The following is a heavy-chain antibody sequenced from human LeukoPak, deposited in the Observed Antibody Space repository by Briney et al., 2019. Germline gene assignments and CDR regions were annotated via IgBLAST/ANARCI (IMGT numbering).Heavy chain of an antibody. V-gene: IGHV4-34*01. D-gene: IGHD5-12*01. CDR2: INHSGST. CDR1: GGSFSGYY. J-gene: IGHJ4*02. CDR3: ARGGSGYDAGTFDY. Sequence: SETLSLTCAVYGGSFSGYYWSWIRQPPGKGLEWIGEINHSGSTNYNPSLKSRVTISVDTSKNQFFLKLSSVTAADTAVYYCARGGSGYDAGTFDYWGQGTLVTVSS.